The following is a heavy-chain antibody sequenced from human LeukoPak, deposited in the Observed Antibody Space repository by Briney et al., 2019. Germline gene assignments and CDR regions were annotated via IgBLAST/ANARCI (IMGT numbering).Heavy chain of an antibody. CDR1: GGSISTYY. J-gene: IGHJ6*03. Sequence: SETLSLTCTVSGGSISTYYWSWIRQPPGKGLEWIGYIYYTGSTNYNPSLKSRVTISVDTSKNQFSLKLSSVTAADTAVYYCARGYCSGGSCYSYYYYNYMDVWGKGTTVTVSS. D-gene: IGHD2-15*01. CDR2: IYYTGST. V-gene: IGHV4-59*12. CDR3: ARGYCSGGSCYSYYYYNYMDV.